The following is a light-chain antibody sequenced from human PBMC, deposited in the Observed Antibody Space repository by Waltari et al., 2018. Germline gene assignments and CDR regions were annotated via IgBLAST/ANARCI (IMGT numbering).Light chain of an antibody. CDR3: QQETNWSLT. J-gene: IGKJ4*01. V-gene: IGKV3D-15*01. Sequence: EIVMTQSPVTLSVSQGERATLSCRASQIVDNRVAWYQQKPGQSPRLLVYDASTRATGIPDRFSGSGSGTEFTFIISSLEPEDAAVYFCQQETNWSLTFGGGTKVEIK. CDR1: QIVDNR. CDR2: DAS.